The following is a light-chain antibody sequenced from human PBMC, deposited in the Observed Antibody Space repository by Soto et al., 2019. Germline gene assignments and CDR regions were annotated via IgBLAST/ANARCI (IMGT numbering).Light chain of an antibody. CDR3: QQYGHSLWT. Sequence: EIVLTQSPATLSLSQGARATLSFRVSQSVSSSYVACNQPKPGQAPRLRSDGAPSRATGIPDRFSGNGSGTDFTLTICRLEPEDYAVYYGQQYGHSLWTFGQGTKV. J-gene: IGKJ1*01. V-gene: IGKV3-20*01. CDR2: GAP. CDR1: QSVSSSY.